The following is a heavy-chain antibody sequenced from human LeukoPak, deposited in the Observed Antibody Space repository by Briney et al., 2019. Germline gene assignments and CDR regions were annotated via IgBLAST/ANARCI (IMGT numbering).Heavy chain of an antibody. J-gene: IGHJ2*01. D-gene: IGHD3-10*01. CDR3: ARGGITMVRGVYFDL. CDR1: GFSFDDYA. V-gene: IGHV3-9*01. Sequence: PGGSLRLSCAASGFSFDDYAMHWVRQAPGKGLEWVSGISWNSGGIGYADSVEGRFTISRDNAKNSLYLQMNSLRAEDTAVYYCARGGITMVRGVYFDLWGRGTLVTVSS. CDR2: ISWNSGGI.